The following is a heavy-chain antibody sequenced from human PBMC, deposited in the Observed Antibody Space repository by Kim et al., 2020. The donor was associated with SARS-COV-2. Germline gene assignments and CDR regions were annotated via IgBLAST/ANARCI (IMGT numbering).Heavy chain of an antibody. CDR1: GGTFSSYA. Sequence: SSVKVSCKASGGTFSSYAISWVRQAPGQGLEWMGGIIPIFGTANYAQKFQGRVTITADESTSTAYMELSSLRSEDTAVYYCAAMGRDGYNYADYWGQGTLVTVSS. D-gene: IGHD5-12*01. CDR3: AAMGRDGYNYADY. J-gene: IGHJ4*02. V-gene: IGHV1-69*13. CDR2: IIPIFGTA.